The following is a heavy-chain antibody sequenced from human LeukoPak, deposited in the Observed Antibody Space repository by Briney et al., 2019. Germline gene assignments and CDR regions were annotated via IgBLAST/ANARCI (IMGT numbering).Heavy chain of an antibody. CDR1: GGSISSGDYY. J-gene: IGHJ4*02. Sequence: PSGTLSLTCGVSGGSISSGDYYWSWIRQPPGKGLEWIGYIYHTGSTYYNSSLESRVTISLDTSKNQFSLKLSSLTAADTAVYYCARNSDFSFDYWGQGTLVTVSS. CDR2: IYHTGST. V-gene: IGHV4-30-4*01. D-gene: IGHD3-3*01. CDR3: ARNSDFSFDY.